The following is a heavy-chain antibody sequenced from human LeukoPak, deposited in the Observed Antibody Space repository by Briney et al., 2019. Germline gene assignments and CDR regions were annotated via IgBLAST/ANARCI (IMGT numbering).Heavy chain of an antibody. CDR2: IYSSGTT. CDR3: ARGESP. Sequence: SETLSLTCTVSGGSITSSLYYGAWIRQHPGKGLEWIGHIYSSGTTYSNPSLKSRLTISVDTSQNQFSLKLSSVTAADTAVYYCARGESPWGQGTLVTVSS. V-gene: IGHV4-31*03. J-gene: IGHJ5*02. CDR1: GGSITSSLYY.